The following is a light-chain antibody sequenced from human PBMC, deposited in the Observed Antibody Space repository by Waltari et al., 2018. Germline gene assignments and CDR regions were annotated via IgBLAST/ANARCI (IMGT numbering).Light chain of an antibody. CDR2: DGD. CDR3: CSYVGGAKVT. CDR1: ASDAGPHNL. V-gene: IGLV2-23*01. Sequence: QSALTQPASVSGSPGQSITFSCTGTASDAGPHNLVSWYQHHPGTAPKLIIYDGDKRPSGVSSRFSASKSGDTASLTISGLQSEDEADYYCCSYVGGAKVTFGGGTKVTVL. J-gene: IGLJ2*01.